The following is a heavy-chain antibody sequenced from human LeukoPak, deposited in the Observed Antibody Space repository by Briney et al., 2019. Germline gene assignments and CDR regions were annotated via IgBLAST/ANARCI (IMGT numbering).Heavy chain of an antibody. Sequence: PGGSLRLSCAASGFSFSNYWMTWVRQAPGKGLDWVANIKQGGSEKYYVDSVKGRFTVSRDNAKDSLYLQMNSLRAEDTAVYYCAREGRESQGFDYWGQGTLVTVSS. J-gene: IGHJ4*02. CDR1: GFSFSNYW. V-gene: IGHV3-7*05. D-gene: IGHD3-10*01. CDR3: AREGRESQGFDY. CDR2: IKQGGSEK.